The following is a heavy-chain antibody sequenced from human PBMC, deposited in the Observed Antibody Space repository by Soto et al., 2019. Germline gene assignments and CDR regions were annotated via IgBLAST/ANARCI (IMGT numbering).Heavy chain of an antibody. D-gene: IGHD2-2*01. CDR3: AKGTSWGRFDY. Sequence: EVQLLESGGGLVQPGGSLRLSCAVSGFTFSTYAMTWVRQAPGKGLNGVAMVSGRGSSSYYADSVKGRFTISRDNSKNTLYLQMDSLRAEDTGIYYCAKGTSWGRFDYWGQGTLVTVSS. J-gene: IGHJ4*02. CDR2: VSGRGSSS. V-gene: IGHV3-23*01. CDR1: GFTFSTYA.